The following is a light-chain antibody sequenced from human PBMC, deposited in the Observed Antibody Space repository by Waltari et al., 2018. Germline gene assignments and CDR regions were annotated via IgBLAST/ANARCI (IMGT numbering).Light chain of an antibody. Sequence: QSVLPQPPSVSGAPGPTVTIACAGSSTHSGGYYLYWYQQLPGMAPKLLIYDSNKRPSGVSDRFSGSKSGTSASLTITGLQTEDEADYYCQSYDSRLTAVLFGGGTRLTVL. CDR2: DSN. CDR1: STHSGGYY. CDR3: QSYDSRLTAVL. J-gene: IGLJ2*01. V-gene: IGLV1-40*01.